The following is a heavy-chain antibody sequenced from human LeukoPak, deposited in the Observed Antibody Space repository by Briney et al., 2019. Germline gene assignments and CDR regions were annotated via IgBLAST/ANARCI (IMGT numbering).Heavy chain of an antibody. Sequence: PGGSLRLSCAASGFTFSNAWMSWVRQAPGKGLEWVGRIKSKTDGAPTDYAAAVKGRFTIARDDSKNTLYLQMNSLQTENTAVYYCTTWGGRSDYWGQGTLVTAS. CDR3: TTWGGRSDY. CDR1: GFTFSNAW. V-gene: IGHV3-15*01. CDR2: IKSKTDGAPT. J-gene: IGHJ4*02. D-gene: IGHD3-10*01.